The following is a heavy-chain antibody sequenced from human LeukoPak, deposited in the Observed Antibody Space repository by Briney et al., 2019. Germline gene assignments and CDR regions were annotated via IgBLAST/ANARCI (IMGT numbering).Heavy chain of an antibody. Sequence: GGSLRLSCAASGFTVSSNYMSWVRQAPGKGLEWVSVIYSGGRTYYADSVKGRFTISRDNSKNTLYLQMNSLRAEDTAVYYCARDLPYYYDSSGYYYYYGMDVWGQGTTVTVSS. J-gene: IGHJ6*02. D-gene: IGHD3-22*01. CDR2: IYSGGRT. V-gene: IGHV3-66*01. CDR1: GFTVSSNY. CDR3: ARDLPYYYDSSGYYYYYGMDV.